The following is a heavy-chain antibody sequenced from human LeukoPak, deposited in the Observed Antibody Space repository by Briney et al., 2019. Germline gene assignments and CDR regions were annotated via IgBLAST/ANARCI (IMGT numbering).Heavy chain of an antibody. CDR3: ARGIRGLGYYFDY. Sequence: PSETLSLTCTVSGASIRSYYWSWIRQSPGKGLVWIGYIYYSGSTNYNPSLKSRVTMSVDTSKNQFSLKLSSVTAADTAVYYCARGIRGLGYYFDYWGQGTLVTVSS. D-gene: IGHD7-27*01. J-gene: IGHJ4*02. CDR2: IYYSGST. CDR1: GASIRSYY. V-gene: IGHV4-59*12.